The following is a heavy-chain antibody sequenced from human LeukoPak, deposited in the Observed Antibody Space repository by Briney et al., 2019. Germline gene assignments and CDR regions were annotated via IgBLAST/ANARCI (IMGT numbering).Heavy chain of an antibody. CDR2: IYGGGST. CDR1: GFTVSSNY. CDR3: ASYSMTKYYFDY. D-gene: IGHD2-15*01. Sequence: GGSLRLSCAASGFTVSSNYMSWVRQAPGKGLEWVSVIYGGGSTYYADSVNGRFTISRDNSKNTLYLQMNSLRAEDTAVYYCASYSMTKYYFDYWGQGTLVTVSS. J-gene: IGHJ4*02. V-gene: IGHV3-53*01.